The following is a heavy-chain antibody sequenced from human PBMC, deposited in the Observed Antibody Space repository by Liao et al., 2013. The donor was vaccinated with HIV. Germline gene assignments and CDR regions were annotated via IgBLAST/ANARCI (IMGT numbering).Heavy chain of an antibody. CDR3: ARDESSYYSYYMDV. V-gene: IGHV4-61*02. D-gene: IGHD6-13*01. CDR2: IYASGST. Sequence: QVQLQESGPGLVKPSQTLSLTCTVSGGSISGSPYSWTWVRQPAGKGLQWIGRIYASGSTSYNPSLKSRVTMSVDTSKNQFSLKLRSVTAADTAVYYCARDESSYYSYYMDVWGKGTTVTVSS. CDR1: GGSISGSPYS. J-gene: IGHJ6*03.